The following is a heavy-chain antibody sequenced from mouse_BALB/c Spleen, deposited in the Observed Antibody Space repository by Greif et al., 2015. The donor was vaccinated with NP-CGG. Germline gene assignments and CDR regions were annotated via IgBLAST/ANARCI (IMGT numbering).Heavy chain of an antibody. J-gene: IGHJ4*01. CDR1: GYTFSSYW. CDR3: ARFDGNYDYAMDY. CDR2: ILPGSGST. D-gene: IGHD2-1*01. V-gene: IGHV1-9*01. Sequence: LEESGAELMKPGASVKISCKATGYTFSSYWIEWVKQRPGHGLEWIGEILPGSGSTNYNEKFKGKATFTADTSSNTAYMQLSSLTSEDSAVYYCARFDGNYDYAMDYWGQGTSVTVSS.